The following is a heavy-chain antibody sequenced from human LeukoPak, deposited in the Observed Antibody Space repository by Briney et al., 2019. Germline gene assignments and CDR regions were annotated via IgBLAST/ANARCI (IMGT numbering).Heavy chain of an antibody. Sequence: PSETLSLTXTVSGGSISSYYWNWIRQPAGKGLEWIGRIYSSGNTNYNASLKSRVTMSVDTSKNQFSLKLTSLTAADTAVYYCARDRGYCNGGSCYGWFDPWGQGTLVTVSS. CDR1: GGSISSYY. J-gene: IGHJ5*02. CDR2: IYSSGNT. CDR3: ARDRGYCNGGSCYGWFDP. V-gene: IGHV4-4*07. D-gene: IGHD2-15*01.